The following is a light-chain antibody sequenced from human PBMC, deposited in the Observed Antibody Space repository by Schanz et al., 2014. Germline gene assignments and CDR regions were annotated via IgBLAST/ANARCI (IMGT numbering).Light chain of an antibody. Sequence: QAVVTQEPSFSVSPGGTVTLTCGLSSGSVSTSYYSSWYQQTPGQAPRTLIYNTDARSSGVPGRFSGSILGNKAALTITGAQADDESDYYCVLYMGGGIWVFGGGTKLTV. V-gene: IGLV8-61*01. J-gene: IGLJ3*02. CDR3: VLYMGGGIWV. CDR1: SGSVSTSYY. CDR2: NTD.